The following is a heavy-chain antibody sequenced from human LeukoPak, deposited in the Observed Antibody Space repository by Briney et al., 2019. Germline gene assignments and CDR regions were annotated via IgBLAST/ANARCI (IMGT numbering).Heavy chain of an antibody. J-gene: IGHJ4*02. Sequence: GASVKVSCKASGYTFTGYYMHWVRQAPGQGLEWMGGIIPIFGTANYAQKFQGRVTITADESTSTAYMELSSLRSEDTAVYYCARSRETFGDSHDVDYWGQGTLVTVSS. CDR2: IIPIFGTA. CDR1: GYTFTGYY. V-gene: IGHV1-69*13. D-gene: IGHD3-3*01. CDR3: ARSRETFGDSHDVDY.